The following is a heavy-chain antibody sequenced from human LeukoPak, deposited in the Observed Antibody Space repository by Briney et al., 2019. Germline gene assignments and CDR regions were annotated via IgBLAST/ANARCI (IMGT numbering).Heavy chain of an antibody. J-gene: IGHJ5*02. CDR1: GGSISSYY. CDR3: ARGRSYTPPWFDP. D-gene: IGHD1-26*01. CDR2: IYYSGST. Sequence: SETLSLTCTVSGGSISSYYWSWIRQPPGKGLEWIGYIYYSGSTYYNPSLKSRVTISVDTSKNQFSLKLSSVTAADTAVYYCARGRSYTPPWFDPWGQGTLVTVSS. V-gene: IGHV4-59*08.